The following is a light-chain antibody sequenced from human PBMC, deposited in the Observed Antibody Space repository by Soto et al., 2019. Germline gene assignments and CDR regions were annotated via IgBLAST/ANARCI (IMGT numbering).Light chain of an antibody. J-gene: IGKJ1*01. CDR2: AAS. V-gene: IGKV1-39*01. CDR3: QQSYSTPPT. CDR1: QSISSY. Sequence: DIQMTQSPSSLSASVGDRVTITFRASQSISSYLNWYQQKPGKAPKLLIYAASSLQSGVPSRFSGRGSGTDFTLTISSLQPEDFATYYWQQSYSTPPTFGQGTKVEIK.